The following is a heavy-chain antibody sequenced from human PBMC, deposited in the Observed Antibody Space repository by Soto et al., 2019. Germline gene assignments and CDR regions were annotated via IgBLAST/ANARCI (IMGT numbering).Heavy chain of an antibody. CDR2: ISGSGSSP. J-gene: IGHJ4*02. Sequence: PGGSLRLSCAASGFIFSNYAMSWVRQAPGKGLEWVSGISGSGSSPYYADSVKGRFTISRDNSKNTVFLEMNSLRVEDTAIYYCAKDRDIFIGYYKVGSPDYWGQGTLVTVSS. V-gene: IGHV3-23*01. CDR3: AKDRDIFIGYYKVGSPDY. CDR1: GFIFSNYA. D-gene: IGHD3-9*01.